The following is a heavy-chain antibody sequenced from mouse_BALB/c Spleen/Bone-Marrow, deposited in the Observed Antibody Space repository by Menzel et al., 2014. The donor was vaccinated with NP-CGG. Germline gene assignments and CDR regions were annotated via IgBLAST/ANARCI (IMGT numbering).Heavy chain of an antibody. Sequence: EVKLVESGPELVKPGASVKISCKASGYSFTGYFMSWVMQSHGKSLEWIGRINPYNGDTFYNQKFKGKATLTVDKSSSTAHMELRSLASEDSAVYYCAREGGYYYGSSPYFDVWGAGTTVTVSS. CDR1: GYSFTGYF. CDR3: AREGGYYYGSSPYFDV. V-gene: IGHV1-20*02. J-gene: IGHJ1*01. D-gene: IGHD1-1*01. CDR2: INPYNGDT.